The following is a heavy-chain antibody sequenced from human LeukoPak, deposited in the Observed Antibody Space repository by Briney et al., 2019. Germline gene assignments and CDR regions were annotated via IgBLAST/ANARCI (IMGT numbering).Heavy chain of an antibody. CDR1: GFTFSSYE. CDR3: ARDQSSGTYHVDFDY. CDR2: ISSGSSTI. D-gene: IGHD1-26*01. V-gene: IGHV3-48*03. Sequence: GGSLRLSCAASGFTFSSYEMNWVRQAPGKGLEWVSYISSGSSTIYYADSVKGRFTISRDNAKNSLYLQMNSLRAEDTAVYYCARDQSSGTYHVDFDYWGQGTLVTVSS. J-gene: IGHJ4*02.